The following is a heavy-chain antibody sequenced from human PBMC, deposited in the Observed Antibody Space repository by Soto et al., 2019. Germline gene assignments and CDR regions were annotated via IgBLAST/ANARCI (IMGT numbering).Heavy chain of an antibody. V-gene: IGHV1-69*05. CDR3: ARVPKTYYYDTSGYYLDAFEI. Sequence: QVQLVQSGAEVKKPGSSVKVSCKASGGTFSNYALSWVRQAPGQGLEWMGGIIPIFGTANYAQKFQGRVTXTXXXTXXTAHMELSSLISEDTAVYYCARVPKTYYYDTSGYYLDAFEIWGQATMVTVSS. CDR1: GGTFSNYA. J-gene: IGHJ3*02. D-gene: IGHD3-22*01. CDR2: IIPIFGTA.